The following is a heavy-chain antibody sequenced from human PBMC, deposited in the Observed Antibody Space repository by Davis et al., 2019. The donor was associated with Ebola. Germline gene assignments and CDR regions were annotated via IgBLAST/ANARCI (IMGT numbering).Heavy chain of an antibody. Sequence: PGGSLRLSCAASGFTFSSNSMNWVRQAPGKGLEWVSFISSSSNYIYYADSVKGRFTVSRDNAKNSLFLQMNSLRAEDTAVYYCARALGGEDDWGQGTLVTVSS. D-gene: IGHD3-16*01. J-gene: IGHJ4*02. CDR1: GFTFSSNS. CDR3: ARALGGEDD. V-gene: IGHV3-21*01. CDR2: ISSSSNYI.